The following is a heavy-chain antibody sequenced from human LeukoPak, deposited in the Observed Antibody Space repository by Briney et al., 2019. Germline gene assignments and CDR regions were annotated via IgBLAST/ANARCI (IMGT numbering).Heavy chain of an antibody. Sequence: GGSLRLSCAASGFTFNNYWMHWVRQAPGKGLEWVGRIKSKTEGGTTDYAAPVKGRFTISRDDSKNTLYLQMNSLKTEDTAVYYCTTDGPERTPIGKVRGVIGGWGQGTLVTVSS. CDR2: IKSKTEGGTT. D-gene: IGHD3-10*01. V-gene: IGHV3-15*01. CDR1: GFTFNNYW. CDR3: TTDGPERTPIGKVRGVIGG. J-gene: IGHJ4*02.